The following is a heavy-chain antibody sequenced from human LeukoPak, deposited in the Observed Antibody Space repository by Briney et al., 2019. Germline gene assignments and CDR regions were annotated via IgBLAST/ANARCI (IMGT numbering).Heavy chain of an antibody. D-gene: IGHD1-14*01. Sequence: SETLSLTCTVSGYSISSGYYWGWIRPPPGKGLEWIGSIYHSGSTYYNPSLKSRVTISVDTSKNQFSLNLTSLTAADTAVYYCARDRKYYYHMDVWGKGTTVTVSS. CDR3: ARDRKYYYHMDV. J-gene: IGHJ6*03. CDR2: IYHSGST. CDR1: GYSISSGYY. V-gene: IGHV4-38-2*02.